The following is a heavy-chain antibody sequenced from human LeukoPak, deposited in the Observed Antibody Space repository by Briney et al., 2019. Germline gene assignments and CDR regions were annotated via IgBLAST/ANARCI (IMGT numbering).Heavy chain of an antibody. V-gene: IGHV1-2*02. CDR1: GYTFTGYY. CDR2: ISPQSGGT. Sequence: ASVKVSCMASGYTFTGYYMHWVRQAPGQGLEWMGWISPQSGGTNYAQKFQGRVTMTRDTSISTAYMELSRLRSDDTAVYYCARADIVVVPAAVPFDPWGQGTLVTVSS. CDR3: ARADIVVVPAAVPFDP. D-gene: IGHD2-2*01. J-gene: IGHJ5*02.